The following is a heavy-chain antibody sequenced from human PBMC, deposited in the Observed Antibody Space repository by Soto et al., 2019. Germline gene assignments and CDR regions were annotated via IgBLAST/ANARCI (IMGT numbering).Heavy chain of an antibody. J-gene: IGHJ4*02. CDR1: GYIIKNYR. CDR3: FRGGVTSRTFDY. Sequence: RGESLKISCKASGYIIKNYRIGWVRQMPGQGLEWMGIIFPDDSDTRYSPSFQGHVTISVDKSISTAYVQWSSLKASDSAIYYCFRGGVTSRTFDYWGQGTLVTVSS. CDR2: IFPDDSDT. V-gene: IGHV5-51*01. D-gene: IGHD3-16*01.